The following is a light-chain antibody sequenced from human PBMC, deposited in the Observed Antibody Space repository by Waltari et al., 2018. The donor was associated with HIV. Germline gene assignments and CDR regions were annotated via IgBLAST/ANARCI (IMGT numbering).Light chain of an antibody. CDR2: EDN. Sequence: NFMLTQPHSVSESPGKTVTISCTPSSGSIASNYVQWYQQRPGSSPSTVIYEDNQRPSGVSDRFSGSIDSSSNSASLTISGLKTEDEADYYCQSYDSNTFWVFGGGTKLTVL. CDR3: QSYDSNTFWV. CDR1: SGSIASNY. V-gene: IGLV6-57*01. J-gene: IGLJ3*02.